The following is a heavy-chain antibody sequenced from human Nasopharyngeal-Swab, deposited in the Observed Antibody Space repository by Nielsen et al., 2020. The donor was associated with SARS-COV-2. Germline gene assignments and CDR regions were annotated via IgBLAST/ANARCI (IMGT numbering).Heavy chain of an antibody. J-gene: IGHJ4*02. CDR2: IHSSGTT. V-gene: IGHV4-59*01. Sequence: SETLSLTCTVSGGSISTYYWSWIRQPPGKVLEWIGYIHSSGTTNYNPSLKSRVTISVDTSKNQFSLKLSSVTAADTDVYYCARDHSYYDSNGYYFDYWGLGTLVTVSS. CDR3: ARDHSYYDSNGYYFDY. CDR1: GGSISTYY. D-gene: IGHD3-22*01.